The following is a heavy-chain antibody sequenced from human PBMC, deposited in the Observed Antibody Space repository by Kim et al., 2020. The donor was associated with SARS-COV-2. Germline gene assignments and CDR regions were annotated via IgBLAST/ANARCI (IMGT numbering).Heavy chain of an antibody. CDR3: AKDLYHCGGDCYFLVFDY. CDR2: ISGRGDNT. CDR1: GFSFSSYA. J-gene: IGHJ4*02. Sequence: GGSLRLSCAASGFSFSSYAMSWVRQAPGKGLEWVSGISGRGDNTYYADSVKGRFTISRDNSKNTLYLQMNSLRAEDTAVYYCAKDLYHCGGDCYFLVFDYWGQGTLVTVSS. D-gene: IGHD2-21*02. V-gene: IGHV3-23*01.